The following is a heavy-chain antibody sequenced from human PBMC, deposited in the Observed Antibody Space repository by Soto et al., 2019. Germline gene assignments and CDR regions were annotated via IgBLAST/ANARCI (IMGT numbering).Heavy chain of an antibody. J-gene: IGHJ6*02. D-gene: IGHD2-2*01. CDR1: GFTFSDSA. CDR2: IRSSANSYAT. V-gene: IGHV3-73*02. CDR3: TRLREYCSSISCPWFGMDV. Sequence: EVQLVESGGGLVQPGGSLKLSCAASGFTFSDSAMHWVRQASGKGLEWVGRIRSSANSYATAYAASVKGRFTISRDDSKNTAYLQMNSLKTEDTAVYYCTRLREYCSSISCPWFGMDVWGQGTTVTVSS.